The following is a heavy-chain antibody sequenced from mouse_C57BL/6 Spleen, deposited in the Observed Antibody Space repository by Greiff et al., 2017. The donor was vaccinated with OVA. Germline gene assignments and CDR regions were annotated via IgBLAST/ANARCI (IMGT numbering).Heavy chain of an antibody. CDR1: GFNIKDYY. CDR2: IDPEDGET. D-gene: IGHD2-2*01. J-gene: IGHJ3*01. Sequence: VQLQQSGAELVKPGASVKFSCTASGFNIKDYYMHWVKQRTEQGLEWIGRIDPEDGETKYAPKFQGKATLTADTSSNTAYLQLSSLTSEDTAVYYCEVYYGYGGGLLFAYWGQGTLVTVSA. V-gene: IGHV14-2*01. CDR3: EVYYGYGGGLLFAY.